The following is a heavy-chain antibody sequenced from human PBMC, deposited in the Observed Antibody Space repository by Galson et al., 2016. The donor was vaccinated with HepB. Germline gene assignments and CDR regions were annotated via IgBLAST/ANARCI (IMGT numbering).Heavy chain of an antibody. CDR3: AKDSISADGVWDFDY. D-gene: IGHD3-3*01. J-gene: IGHJ4*02. CDR2: IAGSGWPT. V-gene: IGHV3-23*01. Sequence: SLRLSCAGSGFTFTPYSMSWVRQAPGKGLEWASDIAGSGWPTNYEESVKGRFTISRDHSRSTLFLQMNSLRVEDTAIYYFAKDSISADGVWDFDYWGQGVLVTVSS. CDR1: GFTFTPYS.